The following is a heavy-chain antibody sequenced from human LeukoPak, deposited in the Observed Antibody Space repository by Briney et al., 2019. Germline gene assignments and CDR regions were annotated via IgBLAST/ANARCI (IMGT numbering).Heavy chain of an antibody. CDR3: IRDEALWRLDY. J-gene: IGHJ4*02. V-gene: IGHV3-74*03. D-gene: IGHD2-21*01. CDR1: GFTFSNHW. CDR2: IDEGGTNA. Sequence: GGSLRLSCAASGFTFSNHWMHWVRQVPGKGLVWASRIDEGGTNAMYADSAKGRFSISKDNAKNTVNLQMNSLRAEDTGVYYCIRDEALWRLDYWGQGTLVTVSS.